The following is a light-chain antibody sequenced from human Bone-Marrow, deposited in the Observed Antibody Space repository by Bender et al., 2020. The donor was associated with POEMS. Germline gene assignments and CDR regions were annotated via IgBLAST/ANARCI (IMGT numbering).Light chain of an antibody. J-gene: IGLJ3*02. V-gene: IGLV2-8*01. CDR3: QSFDTSLSGWV. CDR2: EVS. CDR1: SSDVGGYNY. Sequence: QSALTQPPSASGSPGQSVTISCTGTSSDVGGYNYVSWYQQHPGKAPKLMIYEVSKRPSGVPDRFSGSKSGTSVSLAITGLQAEDEADYYCQSFDTSLSGWVFGAGTKLTV.